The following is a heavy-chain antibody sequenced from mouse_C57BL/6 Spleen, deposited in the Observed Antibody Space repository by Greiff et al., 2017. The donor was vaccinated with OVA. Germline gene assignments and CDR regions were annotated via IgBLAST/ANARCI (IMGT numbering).Heavy chain of an antibody. V-gene: IGHV5-17*01. J-gene: IGHJ4*01. CDR1: GFTFSDYG. D-gene: IGHD1-1*01. Sequence: EVKLVESGGGLVKPGGSLKLSCAASGFTFSDYGMHWVRQAPEKGLEWVAYISSGSSTIYYADTVKGRFTISRDNAKNTLFLQMTSLRSEDTAMYYCSRPYDYGSSTGEYAMDYWGQGTSVTVSS. CDR2: ISSGSSTI. CDR3: SRPYDYGSSTGEYAMDY.